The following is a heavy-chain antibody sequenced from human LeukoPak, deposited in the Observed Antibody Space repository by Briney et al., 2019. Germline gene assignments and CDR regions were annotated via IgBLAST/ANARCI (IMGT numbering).Heavy chain of an antibody. CDR2: ISSSGSTI. CDR3: ARNLGRPNDY. J-gene: IGHJ4*02. D-gene: IGHD1-7*01. V-gene: IGHV3-48*03. Sequence: GGSLRLSCAASGFTFSSYEMNWVRQAPGKGLEWVSYISSSGSTIYYADSVKGRFTISRDNAKNSLYLQMDSLRAEDTAVYYCARNLGRPNDYWGQGTLVTVSS. CDR1: GFTFSSYE.